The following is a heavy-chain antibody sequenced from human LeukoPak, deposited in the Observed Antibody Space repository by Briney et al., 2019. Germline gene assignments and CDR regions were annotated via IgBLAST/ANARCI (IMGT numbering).Heavy chain of an antibody. Sequence: PSQTLSLTCTVSGVSISSGDYYWSWIRQHPGKGLEWIGYIYYSGTTHYNPSLKSRVTLSVETSKNQFSLKLSSMTAADTAVYYCARDRWSCTDTVCENWFDPWGQGTLVTVSS. D-gene: IGHD2-8*01. CDR2: IYYSGTT. V-gene: IGHV4-31*03. CDR1: GVSISSGDYY. J-gene: IGHJ5*02. CDR3: ARDRWSCTDTVCENWFDP.